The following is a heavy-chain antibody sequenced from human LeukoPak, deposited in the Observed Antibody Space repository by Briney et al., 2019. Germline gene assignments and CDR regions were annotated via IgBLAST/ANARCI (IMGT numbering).Heavy chain of an antibody. CDR2: IKQDGSEK. D-gene: IGHD1-14*01. CDR3: ARETPTGYYYYMDV. V-gene: IGHV3-7*01. Sequence: GGSLRLSCEASEFIFSSYWMNWVRQAPGKGLEWVANIKQDGSEKEYVDSVKGRFTISRDNAKNSLYLQMNSLRAEDTAVYYCARETPTGYYYYMDVWGKGTTVTVSS. J-gene: IGHJ6*03. CDR1: EFIFSSYW.